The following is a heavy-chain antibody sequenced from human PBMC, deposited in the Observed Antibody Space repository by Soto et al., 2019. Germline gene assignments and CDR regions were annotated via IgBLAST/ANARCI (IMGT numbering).Heavy chain of an antibody. D-gene: IGHD5-18*01. J-gene: IGHJ3*02. CDR2: ISYDGSNK. V-gene: IGHV3-30-3*01. CDR3: ARGIQLWLAFDI. CDR1: GFTFSSYA. Sequence: GGSLRLSCAASGFTFSSYAMHWVRQAPGKGLEWVAVISYDGSNKYYADSVKGRFTISRDNSKNTLYLQMNSLRAEDTAVYYCARGIQLWLAFDIWGQGTMVTVSS.